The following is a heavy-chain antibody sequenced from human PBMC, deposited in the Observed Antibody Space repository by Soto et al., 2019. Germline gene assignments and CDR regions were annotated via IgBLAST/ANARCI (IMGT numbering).Heavy chain of an antibody. CDR2: IYYSGST. CDR1: GGSVSSGSYY. D-gene: IGHD3-10*01. J-gene: IGHJ6*02. CDR3: ARDGSGNYYYYYGMDV. Sequence: PSETLSLTCTVSGGSVSSGSYYWSWIRQPPGKGLEWIGYIYYSGSTNYNPSLKSRVTISVDTSKNQFSLKLSSVTAADTAVYYCARDGSGNYYYYYGMDVWGQGTTVTVS. V-gene: IGHV4-61*01.